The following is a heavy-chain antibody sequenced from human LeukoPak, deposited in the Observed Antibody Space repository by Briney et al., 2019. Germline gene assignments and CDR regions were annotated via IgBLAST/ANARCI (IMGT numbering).Heavy chain of an antibody. Sequence: ASVKVSCKASGYTFTSYDINWVRQAPGQGLEWMGIINPRGGSTSYAQKFQGRVTMTRDTSTSTVYMELSSLRSEDTAVYYCARDKGQQLVLDDYWGQGTLVTVSS. J-gene: IGHJ4*02. CDR3: ARDKGQQLVLDDY. D-gene: IGHD6-13*01. V-gene: IGHV1-46*01. CDR2: INPRGGST. CDR1: GYTFTSYD.